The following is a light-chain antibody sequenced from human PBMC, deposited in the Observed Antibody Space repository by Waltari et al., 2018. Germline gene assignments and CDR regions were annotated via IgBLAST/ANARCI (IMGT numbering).Light chain of an antibody. CDR1: QSVGTY. CDR3: QQRRNWPLT. CDR2: DAS. J-gene: IGKJ4*01. V-gene: IGKV3-11*01. Sequence: EIVLTQSPAILSVSPGDRATLSCRTSQSVGTYLAWYQQRPGQSPRLLIYDASYRATGIPARFSGSGSETDFTLTISSLQPEDFAVYYCQQRRNWPLTFGGGTRVEI.